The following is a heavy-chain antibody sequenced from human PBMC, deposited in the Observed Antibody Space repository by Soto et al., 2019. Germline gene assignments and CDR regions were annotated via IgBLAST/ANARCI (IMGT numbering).Heavy chain of an antibody. CDR3: AKHWGNIVVVSGTRYYYYGIDV. V-gene: IGHV1-18*01. D-gene: IGHD2-21*01. J-gene: IGHJ6*01. CDR1: GYTFTSYG. Sequence: ASVKGSCKASGYTFTSYGISWVRQAPGQGLEWMGWISAYNGNTNYAQRLQGRVTMTTDTSTSTAYMELRSLRSDDTAVYYCAKHWGNIVVVSGTRYYYYGIDVWGQGTTVTGSS. CDR2: ISAYNGNT.